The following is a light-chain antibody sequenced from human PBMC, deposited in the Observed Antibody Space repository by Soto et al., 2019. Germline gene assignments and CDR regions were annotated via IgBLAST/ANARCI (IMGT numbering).Light chain of an antibody. CDR1: QSVSSN. J-gene: IGKJ4*01. CDR3: QQYNNWPLT. Sequence: EIVMTQSPATLSVSPGERATLSCRASQSVSSNLAWYQQKPGQAPRLLIYDASTRAAGIPARFSGSGSGTEFTLTLSSLQSEDFAIYYCQQYNNWPLTFGGGTKV. CDR2: DAS. V-gene: IGKV3-15*01.